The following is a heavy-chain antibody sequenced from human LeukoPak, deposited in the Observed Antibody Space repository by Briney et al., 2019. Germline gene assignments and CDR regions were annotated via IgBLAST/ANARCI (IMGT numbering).Heavy chain of an antibody. CDR1: GFNFRTYW. CDR3: ARVRGELLLVYTLGVEFDY. D-gene: IGHD2-8*01. J-gene: IGHJ4*02. CDR2: IKQDGNEK. V-gene: IGHV3-7*01. Sequence: GGSLRLSCAASGFNFRTYWMTWVRQAPGKGLEWVANIKQDGNEKYYVDSVKGRFTISRDNAKNSLFLQMNSLRAEDTAVYYCARVRGELLLVYTLGVEFDYWGQGALVTVSS.